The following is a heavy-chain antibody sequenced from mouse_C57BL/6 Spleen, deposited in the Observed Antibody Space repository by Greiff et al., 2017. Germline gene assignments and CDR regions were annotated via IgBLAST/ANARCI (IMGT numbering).Heavy chain of an antibody. CDR1: GFNIKDDY. D-gene: IGHD2-4*01. Sequence: EVKLQESGAELVRPGASVKLSCTASGFNIKDDYMHWVKQRPEQGLEWIGWIDPENGDTEYASKFQGKATITADPSSNTAYLQLSSLTSEDTAVYYCTHRGITTVYYYAMDYWGQGTSVTVSS. J-gene: IGHJ4*01. CDR3: THRGITTVYYYAMDY. V-gene: IGHV14-4*01. CDR2: IDPENGDT.